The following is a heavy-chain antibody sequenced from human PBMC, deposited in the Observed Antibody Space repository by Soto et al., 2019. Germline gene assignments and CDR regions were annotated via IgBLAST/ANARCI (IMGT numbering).Heavy chain of an antibody. J-gene: IGHJ4*02. Sequence: QVQLVESGGGVVQPGRSLRLSCAASGFTFSSYAMHWVRQAPGKGLEWVAVISYDGRNKYSADSVKGRFTISRDNSKNTMYLQMNSLRAEDTAVYYCARWGRYCSGGSCYPDYWGQGTLVTVSS. D-gene: IGHD2-15*01. CDR1: GFTFSSYA. CDR3: ARWGRYCSGGSCYPDY. CDR2: ISYDGRNK. V-gene: IGHV3-30*04.